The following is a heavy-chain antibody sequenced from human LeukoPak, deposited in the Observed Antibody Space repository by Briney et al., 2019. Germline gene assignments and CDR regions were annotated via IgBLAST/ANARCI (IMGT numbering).Heavy chain of an antibody. D-gene: IGHD6-13*01. J-gene: IGHJ4*02. V-gene: IGHV3-23*01. CDR3: ARVIAAAGYFDY. CDR1: GFTFSSYA. CDR2: ISGSGGST. Sequence: GGSLRLSCAASGFTFSSYAMSWVRQAPGKGLEWVSAISGSGGSTYYADSVKGRFTISRDNAKNSLYLQMNSLRAEDTVVYYCARVIAAAGYFDYWGQGTLVTVSP.